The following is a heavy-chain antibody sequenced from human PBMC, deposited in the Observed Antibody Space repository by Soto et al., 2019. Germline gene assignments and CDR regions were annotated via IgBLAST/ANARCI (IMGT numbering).Heavy chain of an antibody. J-gene: IGHJ4*02. V-gene: IGHV4-38-2*01. CDR1: GYSISSGYY. CDR2: IYHSGST. Sequence: SETLSLTCAVSGYSISSGYYWGWIRQPPGKGLEWIGSIYHSGSTYYNPSLKSRVTISVDTSKNQFSLKLSSVTAADTAVYYCARGMVATMFDYWGQGTLVTVSS. D-gene: IGHD5-12*01. CDR3: ARGMVATMFDY.